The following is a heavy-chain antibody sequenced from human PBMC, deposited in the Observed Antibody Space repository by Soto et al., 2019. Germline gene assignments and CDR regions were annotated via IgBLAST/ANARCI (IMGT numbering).Heavy chain of an antibody. Sequence: QVQLVESGGGVVQPGRSLRLSCAASGFMFSNHGMHWVRQAPGKGLEWVAVIWSDGNNRYYADSVKGRVTISRDNSKNTVYLQMNSLRAEDTAVYYGVRGDNWNDEASNYWGQGTLVTVSS. D-gene: IGHD1-1*01. CDR2: IWSDGNNR. J-gene: IGHJ4*02. CDR1: GFMFSNHG. CDR3: VRGDNWNDEASNY. V-gene: IGHV3-33*01.